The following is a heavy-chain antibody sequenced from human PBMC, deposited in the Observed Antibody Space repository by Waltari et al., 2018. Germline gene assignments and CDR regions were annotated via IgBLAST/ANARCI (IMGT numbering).Heavy chain of an antibody. CDR3: AKGYYDFWSGYPTYYFDY. CDR1: GFTFDDYA. CDR2: ISWNSGSI. D-gene: IGHD3-3*01. Sequence: EVQLVESGGGLVQPGRSLRLSCAASGFTFDDYAMHWVRQAPGKGLEWVSGISWNSGSIGYADSVKGRFTISRDNAKNSLYLQMNSLRAEDTALYYCAKGYYDFWSGYPTYYFDYWGQGTLVTVSS. V-gene: IGHV3-9*01. J-gene: IGHJ4*02.